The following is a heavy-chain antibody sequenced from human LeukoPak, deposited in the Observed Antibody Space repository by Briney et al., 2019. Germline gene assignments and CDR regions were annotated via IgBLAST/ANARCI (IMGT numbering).Heavy chain of an antibody. J-gene: IGHJ4*02. D-gene: IGHD4-17*01. CDR2: IYYSGST. CDR1: GGSISSSTFY. CDR3: ARDNGYGDYDY. V-gene: IGHV4-39*02. Sequence: SETLSLTCTVSGGSISSSTFYWGWIRQPPGKGLEYIGSIYYSGSTYYNPSLKSRVTISVDTSKNQFSLKLRSVTAADTAVYYCARDNGYGDYDYWGQGTLVTVSS.